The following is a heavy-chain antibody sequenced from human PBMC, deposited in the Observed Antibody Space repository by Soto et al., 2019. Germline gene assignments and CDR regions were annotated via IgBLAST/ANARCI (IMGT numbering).Heavy chain of an antibody. Sequence: KTGGSLILSFAASGFTFSTYSMNWVRQAPGKGLEWVSSVSSSSTYIYYADSAKGRFTISRDNAKNSLYLQMNSLRAEDTAVYYCARDLKPSTAVTLVVDCWGQGTLVTVSS. CDR3: ARDLKPSTAVTLVVDC. V-gene: IGHV3-21*01. CDR2: VSSSSTYI. J-gene: IGHJ4*02. CDR1: GFTFSTYS. D-gene: IGHD4-4*01.